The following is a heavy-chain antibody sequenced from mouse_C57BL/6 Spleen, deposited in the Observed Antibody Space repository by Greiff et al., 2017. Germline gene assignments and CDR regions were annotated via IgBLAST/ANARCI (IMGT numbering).Heavy chain of an antibody. CDR2: IYPRSGNT. CDR1: GYTFTSYG. Sequence: QVQLKQSGAELARPGASVKLSCKASGYTFTSYGISWVKQRTGQGLEWIGEIYPRSGNTYYNEKFKGKATLTADKSSSTAYMELRSLTSEDSAVYFCARSGITTVVATDFDYWGQGTTLTVSS. D-gene: IGHD1-1*01. J-gene: IGHJ2*01. CDR3: ARSGITTVVATDFDY. V-gene: IGHV1-81*01.